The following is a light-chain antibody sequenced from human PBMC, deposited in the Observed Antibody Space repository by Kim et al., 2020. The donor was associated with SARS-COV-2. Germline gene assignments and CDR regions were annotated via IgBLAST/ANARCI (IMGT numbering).Light chain of an antibody. CDR1: QSITNV. CDR3: QQYSSYST. V-gene: IGKV1-5*03. CDR2: EAS. Sequence: RSASVGDRVTLTCRDSQSITNVLACYQQKPGKAPKLLIYEASSLESGVPPRFSGSGSGTEFALTISSLQPDDFATYYCQQYSSYSTFGQGTKLEI. J-gene: IGKJ2*01.